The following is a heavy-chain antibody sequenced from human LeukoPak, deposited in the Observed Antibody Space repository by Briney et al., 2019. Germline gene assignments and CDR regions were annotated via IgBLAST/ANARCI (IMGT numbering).Heavy chain of an antibody. CDR3: AKDPFSRIPRPSWCDP. CDR2: ISGSGGST. D-gene: IGHD3-16*01. Sequence: PWGSLRLSCAASGFTFSSYAMSWVRQAPGKGLEWVSAISGSGGSTYYADSVKGRFTISRDNSKNTLYLQMNSLRAEDTAVYYCAKDPFSRIPRPSWCDPWGQGTLVTVSS. J-gene: IGHJ5*02. V-gene: IGHV3-23*01. CDR1: GFTFSSYA.